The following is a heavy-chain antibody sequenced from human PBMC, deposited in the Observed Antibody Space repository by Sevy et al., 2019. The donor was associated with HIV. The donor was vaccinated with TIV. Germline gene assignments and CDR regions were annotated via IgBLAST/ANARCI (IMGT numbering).Heavy chain of an antibody. CDR3: AREHSGGSYYFDN. CDR1: GFTFNTYT. Sequence: GGSLRLSCAASGFTFNTYTMNWVRQTPGKGLEWVSSITSSSGYIYYADSVKGRFAITIDNGDNSHYLQMDSLRVEDTGVYYCAREHSGGSYYFDNWGQGAQVTVSS. D-gene: IGHD3-22*01. CDR2: ITSSSGYI. J-gene: IGHJ5*02. V-gene: IGHV3-21*01.